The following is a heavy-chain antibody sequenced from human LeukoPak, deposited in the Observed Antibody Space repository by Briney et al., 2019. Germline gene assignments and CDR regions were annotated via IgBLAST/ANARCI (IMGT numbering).Heavy chain of an antibody. CDR1: GYSISSGYY. Sequence: SETLSLTCAVSGYSISSGYYWGWIRQPPGKGLERIGSIYHSGSTYYNPSLKSRVTISVDTSKNQFSLKLSSVTAADTAVYYCARPRGSCSGGSCYYYYFDYWGQGTLVTVSS. J-gene: IGHJ4*02. CDR3: ARPRGSCSGGSCYYYYFDY. V-gene: IGHV4-38-2*01. CDR2: IYHSGST. D-gene: IGHD2-15*01.